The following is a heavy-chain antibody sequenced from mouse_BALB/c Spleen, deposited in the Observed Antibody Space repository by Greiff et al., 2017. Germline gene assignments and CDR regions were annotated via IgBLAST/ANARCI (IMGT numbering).Heavy chain of an antibody. D-gene: IGHD2-4*01. CDR1: GFTFSSFG. Sequence: EVQVVESGGGLVQPGGSRKLSCAASGFTFSSFGMHWVRQAPEKGLEWVAYISSGSSTIYYADTVKGRFTISRDNPKNTLFLQMTSLRSEDTAMCYCARSGDYYYAMDYWGQGTSVTVSS. CDR3: ARSGDYYYAMDY. V-gene: IGHV5-17*02. CDR2: ISSGSSTI. J-gene: IGHJ4*01.